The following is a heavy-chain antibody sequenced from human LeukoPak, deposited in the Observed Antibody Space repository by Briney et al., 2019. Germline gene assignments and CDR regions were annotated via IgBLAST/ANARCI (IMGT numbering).Heavy chain of an antibody. CDR3: ARDSSGYYSQTYFDY. J-gene: IGHJ4*02. V-gene: IGHV1-18*01. CDR1: GYTFTSYG. Sequence: ASVKVSCKASGYTFTSYGISWVRQAPGQGLEWMGWISAYNGSTNYAQKLQGRVTMTTDTSTSTAYMELRSLRSDDTAVYYCARDSSGYYSQTYFDYWGQGTLVTVSS. CDR2: ISAYNGST. D-gene: IGHD3-22*01.